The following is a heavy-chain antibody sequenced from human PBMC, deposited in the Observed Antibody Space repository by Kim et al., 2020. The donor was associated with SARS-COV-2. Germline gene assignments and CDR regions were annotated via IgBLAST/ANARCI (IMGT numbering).Heavy chain of an antibody. CDR2: ISGSGGST. CDR1: GFTFSSYA. Sequence: GGSLRLSCAASGFTFSSYAMSWVRQAPGKGLEWVSAISGSGGSTYYADSVKGRFTISRDNSKNTLYLQMNSLRAEDTAVYYCAKDLQPEWERGEGYYYYYGMDVWGQGTTVTVSS. CDR3: AKDLQPEWERGEGYYYYYGMDV. D-gene: IGHD1-26*01. V-gene: IGHV3-23*01. J-gene: IGHJ6*02.